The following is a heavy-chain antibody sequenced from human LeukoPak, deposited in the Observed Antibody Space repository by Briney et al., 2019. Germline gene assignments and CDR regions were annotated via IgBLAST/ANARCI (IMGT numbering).Heavy chain of an antibody. J-gene: IGHJ6*03. Sequence: GASVKVSCKASGYTFTGYYMHWVRQAPGQGLEWMGWINPNSGGTNYAQKFRGRVTMTRDTSISTAYMELSRLRSDDTAVYYCARDREHRIAVAGTGFYYYMDVWGKGTTVTVSS. CDR3: ARDREHRIAVAGTGFYYYMDV. CDR2: INPNSGGT. CDR1: GYTFTGYY. V-gene: IGHV1-2*02. D-gene: IGHD6-19*01.